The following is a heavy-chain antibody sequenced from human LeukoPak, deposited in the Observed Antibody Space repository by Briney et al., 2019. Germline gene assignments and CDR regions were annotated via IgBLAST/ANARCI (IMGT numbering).Heavy chain of an antibody. CDR2: INPSGGST. D-gene: IGHD5-24*01. Sequence: ASVKVSCKASGYTFTSYYMHWVRQAPGQWLEWMGIINPSGGSTSYAQKFQGRVTMTRDTSTSTVYMELSSLRSEDTAVYYCARDHPPEGRDGYKIGGYYFDYWGQGTLVTVSS. CDR1: GYTFTSYY. CDR3: ARDHPPEGRDGYKIGGYYFDY. V-gene: IGHV1-46*01. J-gene: IGHJ4*02.